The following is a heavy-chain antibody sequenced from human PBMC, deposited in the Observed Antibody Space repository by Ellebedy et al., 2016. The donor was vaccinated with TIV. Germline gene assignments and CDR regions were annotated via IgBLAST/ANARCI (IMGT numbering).Heavy chain of an antibody. J-gene: IGHJ4*02. CDR1: GSISSGNYF. D-gene: IGHD6-19*01. V-gene: IGHV4-39*07. CDR3: ARAVAGTRFDY. Sequence: MPSETLSLTCSVSGSISSGNYFWGWIRQSPGKGLEWIASIYYNGNTYNNPSLKSRVTLSIDTSKNQFSLKVSSVTAADSAVYYCARAVAGTRFDYWGQGALVTVSS. CDR2: IYYNGNT.